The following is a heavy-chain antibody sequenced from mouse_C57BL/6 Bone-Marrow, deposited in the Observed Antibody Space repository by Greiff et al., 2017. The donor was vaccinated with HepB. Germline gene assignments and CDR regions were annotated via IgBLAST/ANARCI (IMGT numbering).Heavy chain of an antibody. CDR1: GYTFTSYW. CDR2: IDPSDSYT. J-gene: IGHJ2*01. D-gene: IGHD4-1*01. CDR3: ARKELTGYFDY. V-gene: IGHV1-50*01. Sequence: VQLQQPGAELVKPGASVKLSCKASGYTFTSYWMQWVKQRPGQGLEWIGEIDPSDSYTNYNQKFKGKATLTVDTSSSTAYMQLSSLTSEDSAVYYCARKELTGYFDYWGQGTTLTVSS.